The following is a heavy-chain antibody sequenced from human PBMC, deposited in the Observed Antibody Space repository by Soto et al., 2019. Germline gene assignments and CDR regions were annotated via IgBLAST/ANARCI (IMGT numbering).Heavy chain of an antibody. Sequence: GASVKVSCKASGYTFTSYGISWVRQAPGQGLEWMGWISAYNGNTNYAQKLQGRVTMTTDTSTSTAYMELRSLRSDDTAVYYCARDRPSGYDSGPYYYYGMDVWGQGTTVTVSS. CDR2: ISAYNGNT. CDR1: GYTFTSYG. CDR3: ARDRPSGYDSGPYYYYGMDV. V-gene: IGHV1-18*01. J-gene: IGHJ6*02. D-gene: IGHD5-12*01.